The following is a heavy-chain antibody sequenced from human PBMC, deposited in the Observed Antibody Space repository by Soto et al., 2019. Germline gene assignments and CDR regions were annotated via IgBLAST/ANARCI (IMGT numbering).Heavy chain of an antibody. CDR1: GFTFSSYW. D-gene: IGHD6-13*01. CDR3: ASPPGYSSSWYFDY. V-gene: IGHV3-7*03. CDR2: IKQDGSEK. J-gene: IGHJ4*02. Sequence: GGSLRLSCAASGFTFSSYWMSWVRQAPGKGLEWVANIKQDGSEKYYVDSEKGRFTISRDNAKNSLYLQMNSLRAEDTAVYYCASPPGYSSSWYFDYWGQGTLVTVSS.